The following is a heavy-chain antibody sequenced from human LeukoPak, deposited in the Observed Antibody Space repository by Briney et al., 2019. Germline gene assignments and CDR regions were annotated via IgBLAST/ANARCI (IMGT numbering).Heavy chain of an antibody. CDR1: GGSISSYY. Sequence: SETLSLTCTVSGGSISSYYWSWIRQPPGKGLEWIGYIYYSGSTNYNPSLKSRVTISVDTSKNQFSLKLSSVTAADTAVYYCARGVGSGWRYYYYYYYMDVWGKGTTVTVSS. J-gene: IGHJ6*03. CDR2: IYYSGST. V-gene: IGHV4-59*01. D-gene: IGHD6-19*01. CDR3: ARGVGSGWRYYYYYYYMDV.